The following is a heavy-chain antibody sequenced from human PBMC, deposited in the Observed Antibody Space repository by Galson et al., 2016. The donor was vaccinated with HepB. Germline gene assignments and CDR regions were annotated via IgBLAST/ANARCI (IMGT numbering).Heavy chain of an antibody. CDR3: ARHYYYTTGYCYGY. V-gene: IGHV5-10-1*01. Sequence: QSGAEVKKPGESLRISCKVSGYSFTSYWINWLRQMPGKGLEWMGRIDPSDSNIKYSPSFEGHVTISADTSTSTAYLQWSSLKASDTATYYCARHYYYTTGYCYGYWGQGTLGAVSS. J-gene: IGHJ4*02. CDR1: GYSFTSYW. CDR2: IDPSDSNI. D-gene: IGHD3-22*01.